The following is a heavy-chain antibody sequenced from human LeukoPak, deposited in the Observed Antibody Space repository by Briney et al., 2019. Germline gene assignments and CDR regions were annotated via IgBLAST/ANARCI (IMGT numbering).Heavy chain of an antibody. D-gene: IGHD5-12*01. Sequence: GGSLRLSCAASDSIFRHYGMHWVRQAPGKGLEWVAVIGDDGGDKYYEDSVKGRFTISRDNAKNSLYLQMNSLRAEDTAVYYCARRWASGYDSGYWGQGTLVTVSS. CDR2: IGDDGGDK. V-gene: IGHV3-33*01. J-gene: IGHJ4*02. CDR1: DSIFRHYG. CDR3: ARRWASGYDSGY.